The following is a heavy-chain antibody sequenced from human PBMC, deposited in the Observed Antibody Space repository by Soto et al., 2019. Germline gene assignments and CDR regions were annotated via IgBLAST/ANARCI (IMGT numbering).Heavy chain of an antibody. V-gene: IGHV5-51*01. D-gene: IGHD3-10*01. CDR3: ARGGMVRGASPYSYYMDV. CDR2: IYPGDSDT. Sequence: GESLKISCKGSGYSFTSYWIGWVRQMPWKGLEWMGIIYPGDSDTRYSPSFQGQVTISADKSISTAYLQWSSLKASDTAMYYCARGGMVRGASPYSYYMDVWGKGTTVTVSS. CDR1: GYSFTSYW. J-gene: IGHJ6*03.